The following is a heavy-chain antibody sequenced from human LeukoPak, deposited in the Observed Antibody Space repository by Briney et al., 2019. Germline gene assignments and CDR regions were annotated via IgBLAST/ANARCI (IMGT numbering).Heavy chain of an antibody. D-gene: IGHD6-13*01. J-gene: IGHJ6*04. CDR1: GYTFNSYD. CDR2: MNPNTGNT. Sequence: ASVKVSCKASGYTFNSYDINWVRQATGQGLEWMGWMNPNTGNTGYGERFQGRVTMTRDNSISTAYMELSSLTSDDTAVYYCARDPMYSSSWYPTLDVWGKGTTVTVSS. CDR3: ARDPMYSSSWYPTLDV. V-gene: IGHV1-8*01.